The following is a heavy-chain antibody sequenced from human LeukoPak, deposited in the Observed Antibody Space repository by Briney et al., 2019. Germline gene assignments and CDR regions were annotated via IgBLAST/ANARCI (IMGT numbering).Heavy chain of an antibody. CDR3: ATPGYFNSGRYYHDS. CDR1: GFTSGFTFSSYW. D-gene: IGHD3-22*01. V-gene: IGHV3-7*01. CDR2: IKQDGSET. J-gene: IGHJ5*01. Sequence: GGSLRLSCAASGFTSGFTFSSYWMTWVRQAPGRGPEWVANIKQDGSETYYVDSVKGRFTISRDNAKSSLYLQMDSLGAEDTAVYYCATPGYFNSGRYYHDSWGQGTLVTVSS.